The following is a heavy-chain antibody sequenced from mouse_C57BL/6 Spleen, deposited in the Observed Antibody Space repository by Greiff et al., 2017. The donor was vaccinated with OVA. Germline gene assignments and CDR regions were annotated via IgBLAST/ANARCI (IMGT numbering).Heavy chain of an antibody. D-gene: IGHD2-5*01. Sequence: EVQVVEPGGGLVKPGGSLKLSCAASGFTFSDYGMHWVRQAPEKGLEWVAYISTGSSTIYYADTVKGRFTISRDNAKNTLFLQMTSLRSEDTAMYYCARKAYYSNYNYFDCWGQGTTLTVSS. V-gene: IGHV5-17*01. CDR2: ISTGSSTI. J-gene: IGHJ2*01. CDR3: ARKAYYSNYNYFDC. CDR1: GFTFSDYG.